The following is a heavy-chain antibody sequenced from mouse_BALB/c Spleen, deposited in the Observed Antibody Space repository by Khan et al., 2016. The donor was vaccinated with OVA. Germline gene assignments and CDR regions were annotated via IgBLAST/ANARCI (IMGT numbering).Heavy chain of an antibody. CDR2: INTYTGEP. Sequence: QIQLVQSGPELKKPGETVKISCKASGYTFTNYGMNWVKQAPGKGLKWMGWINTYTGEPTYADDFEGRFAFSLETSASTAYLQINNLKNEDTASYFCASGGYWYFDVWGAGTTVTVSS. V-gene: IGHV9-3-1*01. D-gene: IGHD1-1*02. J-gene: IGHJ1*01. CDR3: ASGGYWYFDV. CDR1: GYTFTNYG.